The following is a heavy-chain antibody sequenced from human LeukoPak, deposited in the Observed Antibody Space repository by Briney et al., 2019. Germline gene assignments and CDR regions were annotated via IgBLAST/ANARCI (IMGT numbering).Heavy chain of an antibody. CDR2: IYYSGST. CDR1: GGSISSYY. CDR3: ARDSEPFDY. J-gene: IGHJ4*02. V-gene: IGHV4-59*12. Sequence: PSETLSLTCTVSGGSISSYYWSWIRQPPGKGLEWIGYIYYSGSTNYNPSLKSRVTISVDTSKNQFSLKLSSVTAADTAVYYCARDSEPFDYWGQGTLVTVSS. D-gene: IGHD1-1*01.